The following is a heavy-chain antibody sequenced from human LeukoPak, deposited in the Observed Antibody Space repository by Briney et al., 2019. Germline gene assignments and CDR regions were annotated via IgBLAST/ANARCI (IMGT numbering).Heavy chain of an antibody. J-gene: IGHJ4*02. CDR1: GFTFINYG. Sequence: GGSLRLSCVVSGFTFINYGMSWVRQAPGKGLEWVANIKHDGIEMNYADSAKGRFTISRDNAKNSLYLQMTSLRAEDTALYYCTRATGWYPDYWGQGTLITVSS. D-gene: IGHD6-19*01. CDR3: TRATGWYPDY. V-gene: IGHV3-7*01. CDR2: IKHDGIEM.